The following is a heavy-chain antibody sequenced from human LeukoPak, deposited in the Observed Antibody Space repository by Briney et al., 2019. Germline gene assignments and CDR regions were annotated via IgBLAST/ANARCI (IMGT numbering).Heavy chain of an antibody. D-gene: IGHD2-15*01. CDR1: GFTFSSYA. V-gene: IGHV3-23*01. CDR3: AKPPTGYCSGGSCNNWFDP. CDR2: ISGSGGST. Sequence: PGGSLRLSCAASGFTFSSYAMSWVRQAPGKGLEWVSAISGSGGSTYYADSVKGRFTISRDNSKNTLYLQMNSLRAEDTAVYYCAKPPTGYCSGGSCNNWFDPWGQGTLVTVSS. J-gene: IGHJ5*02.